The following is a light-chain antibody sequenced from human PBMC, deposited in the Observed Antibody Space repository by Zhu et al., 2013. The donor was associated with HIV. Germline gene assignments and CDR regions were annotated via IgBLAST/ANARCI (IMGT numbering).Light chain of an antibody. J-gene: IGKJ4*01. CDR2: GAS. CDR3: QNYDSVPLT. Sequence: DIQMTQSPSSLSASVGDRVTITRRASQGIAKYLAWYQQKPGKVPKLLIYGASTLQPGVPSRFSGSGSGTGFTLTISNLQPEDVAIYFCQNYDSVPLTFGEGTKV. V-gene: IGKV1-27*01. CDR1: QGIAKY.